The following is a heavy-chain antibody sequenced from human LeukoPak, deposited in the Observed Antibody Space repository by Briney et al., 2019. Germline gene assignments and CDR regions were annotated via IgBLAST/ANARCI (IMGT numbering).Heavy chain of an antibody. V-gene: IGHV3-7*01. CDR2: INEDGSAK. J-gene: IGHJ4*02. Sequence: AGGSLRLSCAASGFTFSSSWMSGVRQAPGKGLEWVANINEDGSAKYYVDSVKGRFTISRDNAKRSLDLQVNSLRAEDTAVYYCTRSRRDGNDYWGQGTLVTVSS. CDR1: GFTFSSSW. CDR3: TRSRRDGNDY. D-gene: IGHD5-24*01.